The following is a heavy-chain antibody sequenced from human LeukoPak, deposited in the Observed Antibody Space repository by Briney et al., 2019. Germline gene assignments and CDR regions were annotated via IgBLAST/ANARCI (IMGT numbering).Heavy chain of an antibody. CDR3: ARETGSAPFDY. J-gene: IGHJ4*02. CDR2: IYYSGST. D-gene: IGHD1-14*01. CDR1: GGSFSGYY. Sequence: SETLSLTCAVYGGSFSGYYWSWIRQPPGKGLEWIGSIYYSGSTYYNPSLKSRVTISVDTSKNQFSLKLSSVTAADTAVYYCARETGSAPFDYWGQGTLVTVSS. V-gene: IGHV4-34*01.